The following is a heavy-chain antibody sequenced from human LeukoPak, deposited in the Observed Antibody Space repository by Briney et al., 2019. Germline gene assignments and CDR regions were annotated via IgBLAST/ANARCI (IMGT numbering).Heavy chain of an antibody. Sequence: GESLKISCKGSGYSFTNYWIGWVRQMPGKGLEWMGIIYPGDSDTRYSPSFQGQVTISADKSISTAYLQWSSLKASDTAMYHCAIGDFWSGYPAPYFDYWGQGTLVTVSS. CDR2: IYPGDSDT. J-gene: IGHJ4*02. V-gene: IGHV5-51*01. D-gene: IGHD3-3*01. CDR3: AIGDFWSGYPAPYFDY. CDR1: GYSFTNYW.